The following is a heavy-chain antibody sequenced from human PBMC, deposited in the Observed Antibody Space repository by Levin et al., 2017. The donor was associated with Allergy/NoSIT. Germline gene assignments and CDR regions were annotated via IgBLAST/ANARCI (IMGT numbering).Heavy chain of an antibody. V-gene: IGHV1-24*01. Sequence: ASVKVSCKVSGYTLTELSMHWVRQAPGKRLEWMGGFDPEDGETIYAQKFQGRVTMTEDTSTDTAYMELSSLRSEDTAVYYCATLFVSLEPVDYWGQGTLVTVSS. CDR1: GYTLTELS. J-gene: IGHJ4*02. D-gene: IGHD1-1*01. CDR3: ATLFVSLEPVDY. CDR2: FDPEDGET.